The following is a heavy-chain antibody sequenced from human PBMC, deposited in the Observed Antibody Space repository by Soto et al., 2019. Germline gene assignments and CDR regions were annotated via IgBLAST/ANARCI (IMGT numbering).Heavy chain of an antibody. J-gene: IGHJ4*02. CDR2: ISWNSGSI. V-gene: IGHV3-9*01. Sequence: GGSLRLSCAASGFTFDDYAMHWVRQAPGKGLEWVSGISWNSGSIGYADSVKGRFTISRDNAKNSLYLQMNSLRAEDTALYYCAKGPTMYYYDSSGSYFDYWGQGTLVTVSS. CDR3: AKGPTMYYYDSSGSYFDY. D-gene: IGHD3-22*01. CDR1: GFTFDDYA.